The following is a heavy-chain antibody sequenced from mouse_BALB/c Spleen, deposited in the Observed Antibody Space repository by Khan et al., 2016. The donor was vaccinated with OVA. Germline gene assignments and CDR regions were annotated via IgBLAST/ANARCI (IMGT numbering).Heavy chain of an antibody. J-gene: IGHJ3*01. V-gene: IGHV1S81*02. Sequence: QVQLQQSGAELVKLGASVKLSCKASGYTFSSYYMYWVKQRPGQGLEWIGGINPTNGGTNFNEKFKTKATLTVDKSSSTAYMQLSSLTSEDSAVYYCTRSGYANPFAYWGQGTLVTVSA. CDR2: INPTNGGT. CDR1: GYTFSSYY. D-gene: IGHD2-10*02. CDR3: TRSGYANPFAY.